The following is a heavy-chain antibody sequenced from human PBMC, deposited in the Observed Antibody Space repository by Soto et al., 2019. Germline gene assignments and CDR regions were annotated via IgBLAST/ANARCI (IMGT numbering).Heavy chain of an antibody. CDR3: ARNHRHDYVWGSAPAGVLDY. CDR2: ISAYNGNT. Sequence: ASVKVSCKASGYTFTSYGISWVRQAPGQGLEWMGWISAYNGNTNYAQKLQGRVTMTTDTSTSTAYMELRSLRSDDTAVYYCARNHRHDYVWGSAPAGVLDYWGQGTLVTVSS. CDR1: GYTFTSYG. V-gene: IGHV1-18*01. D-gene: IGHD3-16*01. J-gene: IGHJ4*02.